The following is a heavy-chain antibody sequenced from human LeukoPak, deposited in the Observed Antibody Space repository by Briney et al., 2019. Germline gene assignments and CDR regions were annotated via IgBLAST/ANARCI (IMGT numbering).Heavy chain of an antibody. CDR3: ARGPWDSSGYHPTWFDY. Sequence: GASVKVSCKASGGTFSSYAISWVRQAPGQGLEWMGGIIPIFGTANYAQKFQGRVTITADESTSTAYMELSSLRSEDTAVYYCARGPWDSSGYHPTWFDYWGQGTLVTVSS. CDR1: GGTFSSYA. V-gene: IGHV1-69*13. J-gene: IGHJ4*02. CDR2: IIPIFGTA. D-gene: IGHD3-22*01.